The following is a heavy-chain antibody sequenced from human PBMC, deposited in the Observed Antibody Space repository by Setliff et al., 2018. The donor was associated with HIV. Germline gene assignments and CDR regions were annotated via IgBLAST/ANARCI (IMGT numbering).Heavy chain of an antibody. CDR3: ARSLQYYYDSSGNSSSWYTPIYYYGMDV. D-gene: IGHD3-22*01. CDR2: ISAYNGNT. V-gene: IGHV1-18*01. CDR1: GYTFTSYG. J-gene: IGHJ6*02. Sequence: ASVKVSCKASGYTFTSYGISWVRQAPGQGLEWMGWISAYNGNTNYAQKLQGRVTMTTDTSTSTAYMELRSLRSDDTAVYYCARSLQYYYDSSGNSSSWYTPIYYYGMDVWGQGTTVTVSS.